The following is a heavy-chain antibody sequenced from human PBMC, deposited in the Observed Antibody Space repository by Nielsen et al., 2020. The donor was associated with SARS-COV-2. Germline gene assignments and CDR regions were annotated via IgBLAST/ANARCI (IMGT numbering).Heavy chain of an antibody. CDR2: IYHSGST. Sequence: SETLSLTCAVSGGSISSGNWWSWVRQPPGKGLEWIGEIYHSGSTDYNPSLKSRVTISVDKSKNQFSLKLSSVTAADTAVYYCARDARDSSSSNSYYYYGMDVWGQGTTVTVSS. CDR3: ARDARDSSSSNSYYYYGMDV. J-gene: IGHJ6*02. D-gene: IGHD6-6*01. V-gene: IGHV4-4*02. CDR1: GGSISSGNW.